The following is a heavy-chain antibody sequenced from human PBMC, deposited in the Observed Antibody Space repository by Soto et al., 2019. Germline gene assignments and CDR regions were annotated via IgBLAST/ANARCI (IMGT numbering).Heavy chain of an antibody. CDR2: IYSGGST. Sequence: EVQLVESGGGLVQPGGSLRLSCAASGFTVSSHYMSWVRQAPGKGLEWVSVIYSGGSTYYADSVKGRFTISRDNSKNTLYLQMNSLRAEDTAVYYCARGLLDGDFYFDYWGQGTLVTVSS. D-gene: IGHD2-21*02. CDR1: GFTVSSHY. CDR3: ARGLLDGDFYFDY. J-gene: IGHJ4*02. V-gene: IGHV3-66*01.